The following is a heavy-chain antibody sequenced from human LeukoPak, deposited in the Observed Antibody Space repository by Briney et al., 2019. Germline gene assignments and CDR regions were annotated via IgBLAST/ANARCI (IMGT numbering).Heavy chain of an antibody. Sequence: ASVKVSCKASGYTFSSYGISWVRQAHGQGLEWMGWISAYNGNTYYAQKLQGRVTMTTDTSTSTAYMELGSLTPDDTAVYYCARGHNWNDPPYYCNYYYMDVWGKGTTVTVSS. D-gene: IGHD1-1*01. V-gene: IGHV1-18*01. CDR1: GYTFSSYG. CDR2: ISAYNGNT. J-gene: IGHJ6*03. CDR3: ARGHNWNDPPYYCNYYYMDV.